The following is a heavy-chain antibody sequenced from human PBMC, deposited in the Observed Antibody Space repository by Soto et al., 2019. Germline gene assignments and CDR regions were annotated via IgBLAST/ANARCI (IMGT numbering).Heavy chain of an antibody. CDR2: IKSKTDGGTT. Sequence: GGSLRLSCAASGFTFSNAWMNWVRQAPGKGLEWVGRIKSKTDGGTTDYAAPVKGRFTISRDDSKNTLYLQMNSLKTEDTAVYYCTTDAYYYGSGSYYNIDYWGQGTLVTVSS. CDR1: GFTFSNAW. CDR3: TTDAYYYGSGSYYNIDY. J-gene: IGHJ4*02. V-gene: IGHV3-15*07. D-gene: IGHD3-10*01.